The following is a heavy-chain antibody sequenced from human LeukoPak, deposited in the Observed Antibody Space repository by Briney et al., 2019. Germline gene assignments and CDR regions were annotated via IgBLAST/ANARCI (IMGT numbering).Heavy chain of an antibody. CDR2: IYYSGST. CDR1: GGSISSSSYY. Sequence: SETLSLTCTVSGGSISSSSYYWGWIRQPRGKGLEWIGSIYYSGSTYYNPSLKSRVTISVDTSKNQFSLKLSSVTAADTAVYYCARIRGYSGYESDYWGQGTLVTVSS. D-gene: IGHD5-12*01. J-gene: IGHJ4*02. CDR3: ARIRGYSGYESDY. V-gene: IGHV4-39*01.